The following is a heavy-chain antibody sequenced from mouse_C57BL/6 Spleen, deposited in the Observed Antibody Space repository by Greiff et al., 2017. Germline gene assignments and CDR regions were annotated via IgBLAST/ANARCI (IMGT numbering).Heavy chain of an antibody. V-gene: IGHV1-82*01. Sequence: VQLQQSGPELVKPGASVKISCKASGYAFSSSWMNWVKQRPGKGLEWIGRIYPGDGDTNYNGKFKGKATLTADKSSSTAYMQLSSLTSEDSAVYFCARSGYYGYFDYWGQGTTLTVSS. J-gene: IGHJ2*01. D-gene: IGHD1-1*01. CDR2: IYPGDGDT. CDR1: GYAFSSSW. CDR3: ARSGYYGYFDY.